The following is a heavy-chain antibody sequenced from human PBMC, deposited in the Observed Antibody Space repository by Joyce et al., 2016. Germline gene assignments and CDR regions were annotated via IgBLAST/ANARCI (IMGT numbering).Heavy chain of an antibody. V-gene: IGHV4-39*01. D-gene: IGHD4-23*01. J-gene: IGHJ4*02. Sequence: QLHLQESGPGLVKPSETLSPTCTVSGGSLGSISFYGGWIRQPLGKGLEWIGSISYSGKSYYNPALKSRVTAAIDTYKNQFSLDLTSVTAADAAVYYCAGLYSGTSVDYWGQGTLVTVSS. CDR1: GGSLGSISFY. CDR2: ISYSGKS. CDR3: AGLYSGTSVDY.